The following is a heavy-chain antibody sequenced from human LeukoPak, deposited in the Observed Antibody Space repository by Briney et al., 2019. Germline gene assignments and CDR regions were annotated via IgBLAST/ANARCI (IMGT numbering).Heavy chain of an antibody. V-gene: IGHV4-39*01. CDR3: ARHVLYSGAVTGTVWFDP. D-gene: IGHD6-19*01. CDR2: IYYSGST. CDR1: GGSISSGTYY. J-gene: IGHJ5*02. Sequence: SETLSLTCTVSGGSISSGTYYWGWIRQPPGKGLERFGSIYYSGSTYYNPSLKSRVTISVDTSKNQFSLKLSSVTAADTAVYYCARHVLYSGAVTGTVWFDPWGQGTLVTVSS.